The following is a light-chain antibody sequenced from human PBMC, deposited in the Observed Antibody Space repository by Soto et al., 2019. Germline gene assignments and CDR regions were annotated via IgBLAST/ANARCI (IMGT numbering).Light chain of an antibody. CDR3: HSYDVSLSGPV. V-gene: IGLV1-40*01. J-gene: IGLJ2*01. CDR2: DNN. CDR1: SSNIGAGYD. Sequence: QPVLTQPPSVSGAPGQRVTISCTGSSSNIGAGYDVHWYQQFPGTAPKVLIYDNNNRPSGVPDRFSGSKSGTSASLAITGLQAEDEADYYCHSYDVSLSGPVFGGGTKVTVL.